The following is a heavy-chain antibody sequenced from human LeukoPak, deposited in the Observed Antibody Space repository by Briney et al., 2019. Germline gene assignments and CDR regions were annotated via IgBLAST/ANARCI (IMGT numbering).Heavy chain of an antibody. Sequence: SETLSLTCTVSGYSISSGYYWGWIRQPPGKGLEWIGSIYPSGSTYYNPSLKSRVTTSVDTSKNQFSLKLTSVTAADTAVYYCARAYRSSWYSNWFDPWGQGTLVAVSS. CDR1: GYSISSGYY. CDR3: ARAYRSSWYSNWFDP. V-gene: IGHV4-38-2*02. J-gene: IGHJ5*02. D-gene: IGHD6-13*01. CDR2: IYPSGST.